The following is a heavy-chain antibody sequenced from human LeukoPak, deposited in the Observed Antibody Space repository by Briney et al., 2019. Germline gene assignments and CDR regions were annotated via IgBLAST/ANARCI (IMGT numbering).Heavy chain of an antibody. J-gene: IGHJ4*02. CDR3: ARVATYSSGWVFDY. D-gene: IGHD6-19*01. V-gene: IGHV3-74*01. CDR2: INRDGSIT. Sequence: PGGSLRLSCAASGFTFSRYWMHWVRQAPGKGLVWVSRINRDGSITNYADSVKGRFTISRDNAKNSLYLQMNSLRAEDTAVYYCARVATYSSGWVFDYWGQGTLVTVSS. CDR1: GFTFSRYW.